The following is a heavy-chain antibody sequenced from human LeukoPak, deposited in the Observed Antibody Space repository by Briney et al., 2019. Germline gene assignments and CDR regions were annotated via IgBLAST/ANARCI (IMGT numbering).Heavy chain of an antibody. CDR2: IYHSGST. V-gene: IGHV4-59*05. CDR3: AKSYYDSSGHIFN. Sequence: PSETLSLTCTVSGGSINGYYWSWIRQSPGKGLEWIGSIYHSGSTYYNPSLKSRVIISVDTSKNQFSLKLSSVTAADTAVYYCAKSYYDSSGHIFNWGQGTLVTVSS. J-gene: IGHJ4*02. CDR1: GGSINGYY. D-gene: IGHD3-22*01.